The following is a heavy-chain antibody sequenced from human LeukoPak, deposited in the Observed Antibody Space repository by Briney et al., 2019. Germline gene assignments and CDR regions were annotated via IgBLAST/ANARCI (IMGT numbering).Heavy chain of an antibody. J-gene: IGHJ4*02. CDR2: IYTSGST. CDR3: ARDGFWAFDY. V-gene: IGHV4-61*02. D-gene: IGHD3-3*01. CDR1: GGSISSGSYY. Sequence: KASETLSLTCTVSGGSISSGSYYWSWIRQPAGKGLEWIGRIYTSGSTNYNPSLKSRVAISVDTSKNQFSLKLGSVTAADTAVYYCARDGFWAFDYWGQGTLVTVSS.